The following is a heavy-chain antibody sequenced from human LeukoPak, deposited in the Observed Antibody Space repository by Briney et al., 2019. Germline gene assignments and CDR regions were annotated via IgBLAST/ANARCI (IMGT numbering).Heavy chain of an antibody. CDR1: GFTFSSYS. Sequence: PGGSLRLSCAASGFTFSSYSMIWVRQAPGKGLEWVSSISSSSSYIYYADSVKGRFTISRDNAKNSLYLQMNSLRAEDTAVYYCASLVTTRGDSWFDPWGQGTLVTVSS. V-gene: IGHV3-21*01. D-gene: IGHD4-17*01. CDR3: ASLVTTRGDSWFDP. J-gene: IGHJ5*02. CDR2: ISSSSSYI.